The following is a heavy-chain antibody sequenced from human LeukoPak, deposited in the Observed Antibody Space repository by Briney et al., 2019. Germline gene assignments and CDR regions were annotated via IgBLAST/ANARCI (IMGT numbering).Heavy chain of an antibody. Sequence: TGGSLSPSCVASGFNFSTYAMHWVRQAPGKGLEWVALIRYDGSDKYYADSVKGRFTISRDISKNTLFLQMNSLRAEDTALYYCAKDASSSSSLGDWGQGTLVSVSS. CDR2: IRYDGSDK. V-gene: IGHV3-30*02. J-gene: IGHJ4*02. CDR1: GFNFSTYA. CDR3: AKDASSSSSLGD. D-gene: IGHD6-6*01.